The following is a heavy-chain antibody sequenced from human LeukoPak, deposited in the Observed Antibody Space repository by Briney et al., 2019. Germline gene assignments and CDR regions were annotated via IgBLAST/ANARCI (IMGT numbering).Heavy chain of an antibody. CDR3: ARSSWSSGSAYYFDY. CDR2: INPSGGST. D-gene: IGHD3-22*01. V-gene: IGHV1-46*01. Sequence: ASVQVSCKASGYTFTSYYIHWVRQAPGQGLEWMGIINPSGGSTSYAQKFQGRVTMTRDTCTSTVYMELSSLRSEDTAVYYCARSSWSSGSAYYFDYWGQGTLVTVSS. CDR1: GYTFTSYY. J-gene: IGHJ4*02.